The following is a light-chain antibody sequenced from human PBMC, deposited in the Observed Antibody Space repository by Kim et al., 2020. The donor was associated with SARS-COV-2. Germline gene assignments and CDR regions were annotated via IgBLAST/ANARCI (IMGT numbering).Light chain of an antibody. V-gene: IGKV3-15*01. Sequence: EIVMTQSPATLSVSPGERATLSCRASQSVGSSLAWYQQKPGQAPRLLIYDASTRATGIPARFNGSGSGTDFTLTISRLQSEDFAVYYCQQSANWPRTFGHGTKVDIK. CDR3: QQSANWPRT. CDR2: DAS. J-gene: IGKJ1*01. CDR1: QSVGSS.